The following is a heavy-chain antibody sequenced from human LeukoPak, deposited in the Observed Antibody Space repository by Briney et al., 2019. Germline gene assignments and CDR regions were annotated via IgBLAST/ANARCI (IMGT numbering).Heavy chain of an antibody. D-gene: IGHD5-24*01. CDR2: IYYSGAT. CDR1: GGSISSNSYN. J-gene: IGHJ2*01. Sequence: SDTLSLTCTVSGGSISSNSYNWAWLRQPPGKGLEWMGSIYYSGATYYNPSLKGRVTISVDASKNQFPLKLSSVTAADTAVYYCARRTEMGYWYFDLWGRGTLVTVSS. CDR3: ARRTEMGYWYFDL. V-gene: IGHV4-39*01.